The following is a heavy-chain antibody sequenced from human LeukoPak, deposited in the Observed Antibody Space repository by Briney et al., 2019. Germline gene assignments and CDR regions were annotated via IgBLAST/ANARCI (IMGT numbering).Heavy chain of an antibody. J-gene: IGHJ5*02. V-gene: IGHV4-38-2*01. CDR1: GFTFSSYA. CDR3: ATEFYDFLSGESWFDP. Sequence: GSLRLSCAASGFTFSSYAMSWVRQPPGKGPEWIASIDYSGRTFYNPSLVSRVTISVDTSNNEFSLNLTSVTAADTAVYYCATEFYDFLSGESWFDPWGQGALVTVS. CDR2: IDYSGRT. D-gene: IGHD3-9*01.